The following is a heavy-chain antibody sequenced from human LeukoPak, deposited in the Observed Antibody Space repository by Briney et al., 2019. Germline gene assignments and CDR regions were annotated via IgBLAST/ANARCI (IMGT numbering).Heavy chain of an antibody. J-gene: IGHJ4*02. CDR2: ISSSSSYI. V-gene: IGHV3-21*01. D-gene: IGHD3-3*01. CDR3: ARDYRALTYYDFWSGYPYFDY. Sequence: GGSLRLSCAASGFTFSSYSMNWVRQAPGKGLEWGSSISSSSSYIYYADSVKGRFTISRDNAKNSLYLQMNSLRAEDTPVYYCARDYRALTYYDFWSGYPYFDYWGQGTLVTVSS. CDR1: GFTFSSYS.